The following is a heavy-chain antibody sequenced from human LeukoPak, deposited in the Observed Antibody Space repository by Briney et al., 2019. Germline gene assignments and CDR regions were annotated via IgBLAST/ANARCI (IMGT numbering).Heavy chain of an antibody. Sequence: GGSLRLSCAASGFTFSSYAMNWVRQAPGKGLEWVSGISPRGDITYYKDSVRGRFTISRDNFKNTVSLQPNSLRAEDTAMYYCAKDDDWGRFNHWGQGTLVTVSS. D-gene: IGHD3-16*01. CDR3: AKDDDWGRFNH. CDR1: GFTFSSYA. J-gene: IGHJ1*01. V-gene: IGHV3-23*01. CDR2: ISPRGDIT.